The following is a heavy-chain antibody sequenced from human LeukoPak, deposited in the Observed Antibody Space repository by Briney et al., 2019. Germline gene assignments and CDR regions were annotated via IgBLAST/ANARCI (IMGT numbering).Heavy chain of an antibody. J-gene: IGHJ4*02. CDR2: ISGTGGST. V-gene: IGHV3-23*01. CDR3: ARVAPYYYGSGSFGDY. Sequence: GGSLRLSCAASGFTFSRYAMNWVRRAPGKGLEWVSAISGTGGSTYYADSVKGRFTISRDNSKNTLYLQMNSLRAEDTAVYYCARVAPYYYGSGSFGDYWGQGTLVTVSS. CDR1: GFTFSRYA. D-gene: IGHD3-10*01.